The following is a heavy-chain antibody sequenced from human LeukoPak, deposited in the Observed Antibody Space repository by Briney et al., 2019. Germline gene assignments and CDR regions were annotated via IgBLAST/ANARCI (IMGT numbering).Heavy chain of an antibody. CDR3: AKDRESYYCTSTSCYLDY. Sequence: PGGSLRLSCAASGFNFDDYGMSWVRQGPGRGLEWVSGVNWNGGITGYVDSVKGRFTISRDNSKNTLYLQMNSLRAEDTAVYYCAKDRESYYCTSTSCYLDYWGQGTLVTVSS. J-gene: IGHJ4*02. V-gene: IGHV3-20*04. CDR2: VNWNGGIT. CDR1: GFNFDDYG. D-gene: IGHD2-2*01.